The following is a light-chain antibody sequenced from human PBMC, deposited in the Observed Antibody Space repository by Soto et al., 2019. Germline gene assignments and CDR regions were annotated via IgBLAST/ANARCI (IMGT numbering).Light chain of an antibody. Sequence: VLTQSPFTLSLSPGERATVSFMAIQSFRGLLAWYQQKPGQAPRLLIYDAYNRATGIPPRFSGSGSGTDFTLTISSLEPEDSAVYYCQQRHMWPITFGQGTRLEIK. J-gene: IGKJ5*01. CDR3: QQRHMWPIT. V-gene: IGKV3-11*01. CDR2: DAY. CDR1: QSFRGL.